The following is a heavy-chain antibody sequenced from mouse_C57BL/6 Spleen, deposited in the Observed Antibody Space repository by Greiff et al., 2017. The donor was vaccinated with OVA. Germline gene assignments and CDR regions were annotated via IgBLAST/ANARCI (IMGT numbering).Heavy chain of an antibody. CDR2: INPSTGGT. CDR3: ARTPDYDVWFAY. D-gene: IGHD2-4*01. V-gene: IGHV1-42*01. CDR1: GYSFTGYY. J-gene: IGHJ3*01. Sequence: EVQLQESGPELVKPGASVKISCKASGYSFTGYYMNWVKQSPEKSLEWIGEINPSTGGTTYNQKFKAKATLTVDKSSSTAYMQLKSLTSEDSAVYYCARTPDYDVWFAYWGQGTLVTVSA.